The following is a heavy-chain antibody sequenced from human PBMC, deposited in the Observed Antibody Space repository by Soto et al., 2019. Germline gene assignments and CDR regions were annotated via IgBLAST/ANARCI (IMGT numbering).Heavy chain of an antibody. CDR3: ARGLHSSSCHHPMDV. J-gene: IGHJ6*02. Sequence: ASVKVSCKASGYTFTGYYMHWVRQAPGQGLEWMGWINPNSGGTNYAQKFQGWVTMTRDTSISTAYMELSRLRSDDTAVYYCARGLHSSSCHHPMDVWGQGTTVTVSS. CDR2: INPNSGGT. D-gene: IGHD6-13*01. CDR1: GYTFTGYY. V-gene: IGHV1-2*04.